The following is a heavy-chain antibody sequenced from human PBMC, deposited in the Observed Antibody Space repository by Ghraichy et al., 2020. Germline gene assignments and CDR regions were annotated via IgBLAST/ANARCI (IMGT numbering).Heavy chain of an antibody. V-gene: IGHV4-34*01. J-gene: IGHJ4*02. CDR3: ASGFQGLAKGVYFDY. CDR1: GGSFSGYY. CDR2: INHSGST. D-gene: IGHD2-8*01. Sequence: SETLSLTCAVYGGSFSGYYLSWIRQPPGKGLEWIGEINHSGSTNYNPSPKSRVTISVDTSKNQFSLTLSSVTAADTAVYYCASGFQGLAKGVYFDYWGQGTLVTVSA.